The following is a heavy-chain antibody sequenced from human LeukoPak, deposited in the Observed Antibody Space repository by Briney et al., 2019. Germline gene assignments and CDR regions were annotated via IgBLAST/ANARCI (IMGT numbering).Heavy chain of an antibody. J-gene: IGHJ4*02. V-gene: IGHV3-49*03. CDR1: GFTFGDYA. D-gene: IGHD1-26*01. CDR3: TRDPGSGSYRFDY. CDR2: IRSKAYGGTT. Sequence: PGGSLRLSCTASGFTFGDYAMSWFRQAPGKGLEWVGFIRSKAYGGTTEYAASVKGRFTISRDDSKSIAYLQMNSLKTEDTAVYYCTRDPGSGSYRFDYWGQGTLVTVSS.